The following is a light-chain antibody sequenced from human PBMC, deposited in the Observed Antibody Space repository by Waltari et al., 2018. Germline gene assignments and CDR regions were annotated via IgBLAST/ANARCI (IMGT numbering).Light chain of an antibody. CDR3: QQYHESPPIT. CDR2: GAS. J-gene: IGKJ3*01. CDR1: QSISSQ. V-gene: IGKV3-15*01. Sequence: EIVMTQSPATLSVSPGERATLSCRASQSISSQLAWYQQKPGQAPRLLIYGASTRATGIPARFSGSGSGTEFTLTISSLQSEDFAVYFCQQYHESPPITFGPGTKVGIK.